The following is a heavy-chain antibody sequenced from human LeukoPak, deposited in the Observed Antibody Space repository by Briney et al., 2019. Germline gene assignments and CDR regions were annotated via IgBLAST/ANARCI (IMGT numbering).Heavy chain of an antibody. V-gene: IGHV3-13*01. J-gene: IGHJ6*02. CDR1: GFTFSSYD. CDR2: IGVVDDT. D-gene: IGHD6-25*01. Sequence: GGSLRLSCAASGFTFSSYDMHWVRQATGKGLEWVAVIGVVDDTNYPGSVKGRFTISRENARNSLYLQMNSLRVGDTAVYYCARVSPSGYGMDVWGQGTTVTVSS. CDR3: ARVSPSGYGMDV.